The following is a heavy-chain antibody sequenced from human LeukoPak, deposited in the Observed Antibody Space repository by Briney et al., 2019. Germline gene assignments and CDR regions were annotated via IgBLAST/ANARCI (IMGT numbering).Heavy chain of an antibody. CDR3: ARGDYYERGFDP. CDR1: GYTFTSYD. CDR2: MNPNSGNT. V-gene: IGHV1-8*01. Sequence: ASVKVSCEASGYTFTSYDINWVRQATGQGLEWMGWMNPNSGNTGYAQKFQGRVTMTRNTSISTAYMELSSLRSEDTAVYYCARGDYYERGFDPWGQGTLVTVSS. J-gene: IGHJ5*02. D-gene: IGHD3-22*01.